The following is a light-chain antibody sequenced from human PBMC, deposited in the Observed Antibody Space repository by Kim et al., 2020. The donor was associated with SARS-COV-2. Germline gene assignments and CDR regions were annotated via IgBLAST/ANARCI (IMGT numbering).Light chain of an antibody. CDR2: SNN. J-gene: IGLJ3*02. CDR1: SSNIGSNT. Sequence: QRVTISCSGRSSNIGSNTVNWYQQLPGTAPKLLIYSNNQRPSGVPDRFSGSKSVTSASLAISGLQSEDEAHYYCAAWDDSLNACVFGGGTQLTVL. CDR3: AAWDDSLNACV. V-gene: IGLV1-44*01.